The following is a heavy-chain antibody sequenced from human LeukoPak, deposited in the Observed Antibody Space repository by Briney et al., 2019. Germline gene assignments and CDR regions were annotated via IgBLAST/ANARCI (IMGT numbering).Heavy chain of an antibody. Sequence: GGSLRLSCAASGFTFSSYWMNWVRQAPGKGLEWVANIKQDGNEKYYVDSVKGRFTISRDNAKNSLYLQMNSLRAEDTAVCYCARELLGHGYNSGDFDYWGQGTLVTVSS. V-gene: IGHV3-7*01. CDR2: IKQDGNEK. CDR1: GFTFSSYW. CDR3: ARELLGHGYNSGDFDY. D-gene: IGHD5-24*01. J-gene: IGHJ4*02.